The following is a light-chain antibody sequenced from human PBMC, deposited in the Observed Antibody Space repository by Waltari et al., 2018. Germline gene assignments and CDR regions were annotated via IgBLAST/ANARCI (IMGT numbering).Light chain of an antibody. CDR2: GTT. CDR1: SPNIGAGYD. Sequence: QSVLTQPPSVSGAPGQRVTISCTGRSPNIGAGYDVPWYQQLPGTAPKLLIYGTTNRPSGVPDRFSGSKSGTSASLAITGLQAEDEADYYCQSYDNSPYVIFGGGTKLTVL. CDR3: QSYDNSPYVI. J-gene: IGLJ2*01. V-gene: IGLV1-40*01.